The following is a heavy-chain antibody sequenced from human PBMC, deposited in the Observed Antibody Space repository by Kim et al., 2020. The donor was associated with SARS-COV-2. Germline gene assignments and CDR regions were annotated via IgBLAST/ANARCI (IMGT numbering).Heavy chain of an antibody. CDR1: GFTFSSYW. CDR3: AKDGGRREDY. Sequence: GGSLRLSCAASGFTFSSYWMTWVRQAPGKGLEWVANIKRDGSEKHYVDSVKGRFSISRDNAKDSVYLQMNSLRAEDMAVYYCAKDGGRREDYWGQGTLVT. V-gene: IGHV3-7*03. D-gene: IGHD3-16*01. CDR2: IKRDGSEK. J-gene: IGHJ4*02.